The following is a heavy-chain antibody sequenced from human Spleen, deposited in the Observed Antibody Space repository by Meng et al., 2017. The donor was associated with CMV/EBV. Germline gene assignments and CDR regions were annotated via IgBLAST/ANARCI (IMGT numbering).Heavy chain of an antibody. Sequence: NWVRQAPGKGLEWVSSISSGSHYIFYTSSVKGRFTISRDNAKKSLFLQMHSLRAEDTAVYYCARVRSPHDSWSGPQRQLYYSNAMDVWGQGTTVTVSS. CDR2: ISSGSHYI. CDR3: ARVRSPHDSWSGPQRQLYYSNAMDV. J-gene: IGHJ6*02. V-gene: IGHV3-21*01. D-gene: IGHD3-3*01.